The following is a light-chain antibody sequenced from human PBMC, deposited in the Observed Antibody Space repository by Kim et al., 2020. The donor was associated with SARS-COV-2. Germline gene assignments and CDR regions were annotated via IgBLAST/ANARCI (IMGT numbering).Light chain of an antibody. J-gene: IGKJ4*01. CDR3: QQYNSWPPVT. CDR2: DAS. V-gene: IGKV3-15*01. CDR1: RSISSN. Sequence: EVVMTQSPASLSVAPGERATLSCRAGRSISSNLAWYQQKPGQPPRLLIYDASTRATGIPARFSGSGSGTEFTLTISSLQSEDFAVYYCQQYNSWPPVTFGGGTKVEI.